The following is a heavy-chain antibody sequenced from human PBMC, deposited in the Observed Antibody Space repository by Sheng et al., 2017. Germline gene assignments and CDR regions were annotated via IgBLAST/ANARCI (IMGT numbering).Heavy chain of an antibody. CDR3: ATNFRYFDQ. D-gene: IGHD3-3*01. CDR2: ISDSGDKI. V-gene: IGHV3-23*04. CDR1: GFAFSTYA. J-gene: IGHJ4*02. Sequence: EVQLVESGGGLVQPGGSLRLSCAASGFAFSTYAMSWVRQAPGKGLEWVSVISDSGDKIYYAGSVKGRFTISRDNPKNMLFLHMDTLGADDTAVYYCATNFRYFDQWGQGTLVTVSS.